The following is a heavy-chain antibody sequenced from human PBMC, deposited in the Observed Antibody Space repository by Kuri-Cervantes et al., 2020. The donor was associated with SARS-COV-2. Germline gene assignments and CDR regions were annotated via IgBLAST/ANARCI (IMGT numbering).Heavy chain of an antibody. Sequence: ETLSLTCTVSGGSISSGNYYWSWIRQPPGKALEWLAHIFSNDEKSYSTSLKSRLTISKDTSKSQVVLTMTNMDPVDTATYYCARIKGVGSSNWFDPWGQGTLVTVSS. CDR3: ARIKGVGSSNWFDP. CDR1: GGSISSGNYY. CDR2: IFSNDEK. V-gene: IGHV2-26*01. J-gene: IGHJ5*02. D-gene: IGHD2-2*01.